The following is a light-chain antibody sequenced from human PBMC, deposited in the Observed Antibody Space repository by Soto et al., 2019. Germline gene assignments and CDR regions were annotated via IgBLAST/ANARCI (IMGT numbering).Light chain of an antibody. CDR2: DAS. V-gene: IGKV1-5*01. J-gene: IGKJ2*01. CDR3: QQYNSYLYT. CDR1: QSISSW. Sequence: DIQMTQSPSTLSASVGDRVTITCRASQSISSWLAWYQQKPGKAPKLLIYDASSLESGVPSRFIGSGSGTEFTLTISSLQHDDFATYYCQQYNSYLYTFGQGTKLEIK.